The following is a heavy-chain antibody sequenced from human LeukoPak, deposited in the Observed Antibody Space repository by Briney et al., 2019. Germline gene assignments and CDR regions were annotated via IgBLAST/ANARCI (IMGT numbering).Heavy chain of an antibody. CDR1: GYTFANYG. V-gene: IGHV1-18*01. CDR3: ARDGVTGTTWFDP. J-gene: IGHJ5*02. D-gene: IGHD1-7*01. Sequence: ASVKVSCKASGYTFANYGISWVRQAPGQGLEWVGWISAYNGNTNYAQKLQGRVTLTTDTSTSTAYMELRSLRSDDTAVYYCARDGVTGTTWFDPWGQGTLVTVSS. CDR2: ISAYNGNT.